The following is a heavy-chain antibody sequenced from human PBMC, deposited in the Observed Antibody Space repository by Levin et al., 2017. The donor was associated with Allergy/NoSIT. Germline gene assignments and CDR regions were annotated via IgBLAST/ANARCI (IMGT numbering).Heavy chain of an antibody. D-gene: IGHD1-26*01. V-gene: IGHV3-15*01. Sequence: GGSLRLSCAASGFTFSNAWMSWVRQAPGKGLEWVGRIKSKTDGGTTDYAAPVKGRFTISRDDSKNTLYLQMNSLKTEDTAVYYCTTDGGRKVGATIDYWGQGTLVTVSS. CDR3: TTDGGRKVGATIDY. CDR2: IKSKTDGGTT. CDR1: GFTFSNAW. J-gene: IGHJ4*02.